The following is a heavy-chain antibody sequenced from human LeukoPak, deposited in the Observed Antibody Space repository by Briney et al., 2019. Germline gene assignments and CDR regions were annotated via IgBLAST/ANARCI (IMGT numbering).Heavy chain of an antibody. CDR1: GFTFSSYG. CDR2: IRYDGSNK. Sequence: GGSLRLSCAASGFTFSSYGMHWVRQAPGKGLVWVAFIRYDGSNKYYADSVKGRFTISRDNSKNTLYLQMNSLRAEDTAVYYCAKVVGDGYNKGDWGQGTLVTVSS. V-gene: IGHV3-30*02. CDR3: AKVVGDGYNKGD. D-gene: IGHD5-24*01. J-gene: IGHJ4*02.